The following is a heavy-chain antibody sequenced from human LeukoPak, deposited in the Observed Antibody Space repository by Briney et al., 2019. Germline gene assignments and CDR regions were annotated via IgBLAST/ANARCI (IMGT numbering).Heavy chain of an antibody. Sequence: PSETLSLTCTVPGYSISGGYYWGWIRQPPGKGLEWIGGIFHSGTSYYNTSLKSRVTISVATSKNQFSLKLSSVTAADTAVYYCAREYYDYAWGSYRLDYWGQGTLVTVSS. CDR3: AREYYDYAWGSYRLDY. V-gene: IGHV4-38-2*02. D-gene: IGHD3-16*02. J-gene: IGHJ4*02. CDR2: IFHSGTS. CDR1: GYSISGGYY.